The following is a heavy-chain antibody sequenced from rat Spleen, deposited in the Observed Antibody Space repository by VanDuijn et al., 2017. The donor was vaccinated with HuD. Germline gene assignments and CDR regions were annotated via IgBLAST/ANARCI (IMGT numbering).Heavy chain of an antibody. V-gene: IGHV5-29*01. J-gene: IGHJ1*01. CDR3: TREDYYNGNWYFDF. CDR2: ISYDGSKT. D-gene: IGHD1-1*01. Sequence: EVQLVESDGGLVQPGRSLKLSCAASGFTFSDFYMAWVRQAPTKGLEWVATISYDGSKTYYRDSVKGRFTISRDNARSTLNLHMDSLRSEDTAIYYCTREDYYNGNWYFDFWGPGTMVTVSS. CDR1: GFTFSDFY.